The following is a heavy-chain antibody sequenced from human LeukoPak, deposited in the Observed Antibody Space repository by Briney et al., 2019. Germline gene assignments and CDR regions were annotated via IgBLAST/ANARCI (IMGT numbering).Heavy chain of an antibody. CDR1: GFTFSSYA. Sequence: GGSLRLSCAASGFTFSSYAMHWVRQAPGKGLEWVAVISYDGSNKYYADSVKGRFTISRDNSKNTLYLQMNSLRAEDTAVYYCAREIQEFVVVVADSFDYWGQGTLVTVSS. D-gene: IGHD2-15*01. CDR3: AREIQEFVVVVADSFDY. J-gene: IGHJ4*02. V-gene: IGHV3-30*04. CDR2: ISYDGSNK.